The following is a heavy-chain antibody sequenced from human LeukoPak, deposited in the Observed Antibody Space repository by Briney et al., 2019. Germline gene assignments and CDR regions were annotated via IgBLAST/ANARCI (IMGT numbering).Heavy chain of an antibody. Sequence: GGSLRLSCAASGLSFSGSAMHWVRQASGRGLEWLGRIRSKANSYVTPYAASVNARFIISSDDSRNTAYLQINSLQTEDTAVYYCTRHSDKYCSGAGCYVYNFYGMDVWGQGTTVTVSS. V-gene: IGHV3-73*01. D-gene: IGHD2-15*01. CDR3: TRHSDKYCSGAGCYVYNFYGMDV. CDR2: IRSKANSYVT. J-gene: IGHJ6*02. CDR1: GLSFSGSA.